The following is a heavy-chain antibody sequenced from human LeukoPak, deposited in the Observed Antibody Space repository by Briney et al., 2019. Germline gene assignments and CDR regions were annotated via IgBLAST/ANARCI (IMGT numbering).Heavy chain of an antibody. CDR1: GGSFSGYY. CDR3: ARGLGGRVVRGVIRIINYYYYYMDV. J-gene: IGHJ6*03. Sequence: SETLSLTCAVYGGSFSGYYWSWIRQPPGKGLEWIGEINHSGSTNYNPSLKSRVTISVDTSKNQFSLKLSSVTAADTAVYYCARGLGGRVVRGVIRIINYYYYYMDVWGKGTTVTVSS. CDR2: INHSGST. D-gene: IGHD3-10*01. V-gene: IGHV4-34*01.